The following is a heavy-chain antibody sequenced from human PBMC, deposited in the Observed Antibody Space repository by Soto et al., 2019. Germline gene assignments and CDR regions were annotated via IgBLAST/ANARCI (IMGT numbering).Heavy chain of an antibody. CDR2: FYQSGTP. V-gene: IGHV4-4*01. D-gene: IGHD5-12*01. CDR1: GASISSSNW. Sequence: QVQLQQSGPGLVKPSVTLSLTWAVSGASISSSNWWTWVRQHPGKGLEGIGKFYQSGTPNSNSSLKSRVTISIAKSKNLFSLRLNSVTATDPAVYCCMRLRDGYPFFDSWGQGTLVTVSS. CDR3: MRLRDGYPFFDS. J-gene: IGHJ4*02.